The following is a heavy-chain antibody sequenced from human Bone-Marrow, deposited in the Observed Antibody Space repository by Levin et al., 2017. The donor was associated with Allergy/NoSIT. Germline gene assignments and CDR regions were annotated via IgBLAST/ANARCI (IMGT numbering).Heavy chain of an antibody. Sequence: GESLKISCAASGFTFSRYGMHWVRQAPGKGLEWVATISHDATKKNYADSVKGRFTISRDVSKNTLYLQMNSLRADDTAVYYCAKDERTGDLWSGYSVSWGQGSLVTVSS. CDR3: AKDERTGDLWSGYSVS. D-gene: IGHD3-3*01. V-gene: IGHV3-30*18. CDR1: GFTFSRYG. J-gene: IGHJ5*02. CDR2: ISHDATKK.